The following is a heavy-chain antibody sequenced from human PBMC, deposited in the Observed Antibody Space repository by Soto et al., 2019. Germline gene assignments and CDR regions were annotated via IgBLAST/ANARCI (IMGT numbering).Heavy chain of an antibody. CDR3: AREQQWDYIYDILTGYYNGPLDY. J-gene: IGHJ4*02. CDR2: ISSSSSYI. D-gene: IGHD3-9*01. CDR1: GFTFSSYS. Sequence: EVQLVESGGGLVKPGGSLRLSCAASGFTFSSYSMNWVRQAPGKGLEWVSSISSSSSYIYYADSVKGRFTISRDNAKNSLYLQMNSLRAEDTAVYYCAREQQWDYIYDILTGYYNGPLDYWGQGTLVTVSS. V-gene: IGHV3-21*01.